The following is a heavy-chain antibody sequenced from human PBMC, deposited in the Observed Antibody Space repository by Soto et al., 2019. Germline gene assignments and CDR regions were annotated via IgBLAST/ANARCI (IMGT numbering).Heavy chain of an antibody. Sequence: ETLSLSCAISGDCVSSHSPDWNWIRQFGSSGLEWLGRTYYRSKWYNDYAVYVKSRITVNPDTSKNQFSLQLNSVTPEDTAVYYCERDWNHPYYYYYGMDVWGQGTTVPVSS. CDR3: ERDWNHPYYYYYGMDV. D-gene: IGHD1-1*01. J-gene: IGHJ6*01. CDR1: GDCVSSHSPD. V-gene: IGHV6-1*01. CDR2: TYYRSKWYN.